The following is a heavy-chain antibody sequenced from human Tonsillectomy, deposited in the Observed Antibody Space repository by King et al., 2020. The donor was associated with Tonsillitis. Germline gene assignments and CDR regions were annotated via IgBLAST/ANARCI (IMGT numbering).Heavy chain of an antibody. Sequence: QLVQSGAEVKKPGASVKVSCKASGYTFTSYGISWVRQAPGQGLEWMGWISAYNGNTNYAQKLQGRVTMTTDTSTSTAYMELRSLRSDDTAVYYWARESCVGIRGGSCYYYYYGMDVWGQGTTVTVSS. CDR1: GYTFTSYG. CDR2: ISAYNGNT. CDR3: ARESCVGIRGGSCYYYYYGMDV. J-gene: IGHJ6*02. D-gene: IGHD2-15*01. V-gene: IGHV1-18*01.